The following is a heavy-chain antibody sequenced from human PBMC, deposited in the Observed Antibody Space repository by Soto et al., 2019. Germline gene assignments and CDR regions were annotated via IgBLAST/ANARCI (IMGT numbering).Heavy chain of an antibody. J-gene: IGHJ4*02. CDR3: ARFGRGVPATAILSSGEVPDYFDY. CDR1: GGSISSGGYY. CDR2: IYYSGST. V-gene: IGHV4-31*03. D-gene: IGHD2-2*02. Sequence: PSETLSLTCTVSGGSISSGGYYWSWIRQHPGKGLEWIGYIYYSGSTYYNPSLKSRVTISVDTSKNQFSLKLSSVTAADTAVYYCARFGRGVPATAILSSGEVPDYFDYWGQGTLVTVSS.